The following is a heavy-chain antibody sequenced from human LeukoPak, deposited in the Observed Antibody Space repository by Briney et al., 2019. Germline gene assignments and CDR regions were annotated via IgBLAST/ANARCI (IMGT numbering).Heavy chain of an antibody. V-gene: IGHV3-74*01. J-gene: IGHJ4*02. CDR3: ARGGGNDYGDY. Sequence: PGRSLRLSCAASGFTFSSYWMHWVRQAPGKGLVWVSRINSDGSSTSYADSVKGRFTISRDNAKNTLYLQMNSLRAEDTAVYYCARGGGNDYGDYWGQGTLVTVSS. CDR1: GFTFSSYW. CDR2: INSDGSST.